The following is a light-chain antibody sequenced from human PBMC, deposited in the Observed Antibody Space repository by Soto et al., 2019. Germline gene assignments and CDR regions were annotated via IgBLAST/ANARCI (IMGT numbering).Light chain of an antibody. V-gene: IGKV1-39*01. CDR2: AAS. CDR1: QSISSY. J-gene: IGKJ2*01. CDR3: QQSYSTLMYT. Sequence: DIQMTQSPSSLSASVGDRVTITCRASQSISSYLNWYQQKQGKAPNLLIYAASSLQSGVPSRFSGSGSGTDFTLTISSLQPEDFATYYCQQSYSTLMYTFGQGTKLEIK.